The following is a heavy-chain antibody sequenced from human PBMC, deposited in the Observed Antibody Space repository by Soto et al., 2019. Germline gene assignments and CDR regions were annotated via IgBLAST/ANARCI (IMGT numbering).Heavy chain of an antibody. D-gene: IGHD6-19*01. CDR3: ASPTLSSGGGYYYYGRDV. CDR1: GYSFTSYW. J-gene: IGHJ6*02. CDR2: IDPSDSYT. Sequence: GESLKISCKGSGYSFTSYWISWVRQMPGKGLEWMGRIDPSDSYTTYSPSFQGHFTISAAKSISIASLQGSSLKASDTALFYCASPTLSSGGGYYYYGRDVWGQGTTVTVSS. V-gene: IGHV5-10-1*01.